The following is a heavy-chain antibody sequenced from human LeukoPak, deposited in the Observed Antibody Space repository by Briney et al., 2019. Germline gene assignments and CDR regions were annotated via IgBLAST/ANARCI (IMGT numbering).Heavy chain of an antibody. V-gene: IGHV4-34*01. CDR1: GGSFSGYY. J-gene: IGHJ4*02. CDR3: ARGPRGATCRN. D-gene: IGHD1-26*01. Sequence: PSETLSLTCAVYGGSFSGYYWSWIRQPPGKGLEWIGEINHSGSTNYNPSLKSRVTISVDTSKNQFSLKLSSVTAADTAVYYCARGPRGATCRNWGQGTLVTVSS. CDR2: INHSGST.